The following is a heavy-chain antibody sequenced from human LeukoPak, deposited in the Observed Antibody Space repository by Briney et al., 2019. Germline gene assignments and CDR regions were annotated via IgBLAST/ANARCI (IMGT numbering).Heavy chain of an antibody. V-gene: IGHV1-69*05. D-gene: IGHD3-22*01. CDR3: ARDGDYYDSSGYTIDAFDI. J-gene: IGHJ3*02. CDR2: IIPIFGTA. CDR1: GGTFSSYA. Sequence: SVKVSCKASGGTFSSYAISWVRQAPGQGLEWMGGIIPIFGTANYAQKFQDRVTITTDESTSTAYMELSSLRPEDTAVYYCARDGDYYDSSGYTIDAFDIWGQGTMVTVSS.